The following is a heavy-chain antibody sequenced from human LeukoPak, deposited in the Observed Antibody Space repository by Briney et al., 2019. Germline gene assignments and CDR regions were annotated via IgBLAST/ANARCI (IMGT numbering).Heavy chain of an antibody. D-gene: IGHD6-6*01. CDR3: AKGLVGSSIADFFDY. CDR1: GFTFSNYG. V-gene: IGHV3-23*01. Sequence: GGTLRLSCAASGFTFSNYGMNWVRQAPGKGLEWVSAISGNGITTYYADSVKGRFTVSRDNSKNTQYLQMNSLRGEDMALYYCAKGLVGSSIADFFDYWGQGILVTVSS. J-gene: IGHJ4*02. CDR2: ISGNGITT.